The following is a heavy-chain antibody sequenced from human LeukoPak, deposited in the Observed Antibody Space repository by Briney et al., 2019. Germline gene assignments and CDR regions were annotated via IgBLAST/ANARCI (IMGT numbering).Heavy chain of an antibody. CDR3: ARDAKGGYFDL. CDR2: IYHSGST. V-gene: IGHV4-30-2*01. J-gene: IGHJ2*01. CDR1: GGSISSGGYS. D-gene: IGHD1-26*01. Sequence: SETLSLTCAVSGGSISSGGYSWSWIRQPPGKGLEWIGYIYHSGSTYYNPSLKSRVTISVDRSKNQFSLKLSSVTAADTAVYYCARDAKGGYFDLWGRGTLVTVSS.